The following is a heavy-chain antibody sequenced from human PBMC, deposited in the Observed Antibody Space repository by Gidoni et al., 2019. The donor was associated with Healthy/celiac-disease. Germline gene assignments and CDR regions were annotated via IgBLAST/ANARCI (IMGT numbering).Heavy chain of an antibody. V-gene: IGHV4-4*07. CDR2: IVISGTT. CDR3: ARYYGSGISDP. D-gene: IGHD3-10*01. Sequence: QAQLQASGPGLVKPSETLSLTCTVSGGSISSDYWSWIRQPAVKVLEWIGCIVISGTTNYIPSLKSRVTMSLDTSKNQFYLKLSSVTAAYTAVYYCARYYGSGISDPWGQGTLVTVSS. CDR1: GGSISSDY. J-gene: IGHJ5*02.